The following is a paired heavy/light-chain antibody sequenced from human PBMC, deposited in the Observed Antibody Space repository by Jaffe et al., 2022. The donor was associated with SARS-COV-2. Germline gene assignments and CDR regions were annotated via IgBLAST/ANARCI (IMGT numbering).Light chain of an antibody. Sequence: DIVMTQSPDSLAVSLGERATINCKSSQTVLSSSNNMNYLAWYQHKPGQPPKLLISWASTRDSGVPDRFTGSGSGTSFTLTISSLQAEDVAVYYCQQYFSFPGTFGQGTKLEIK. CDR1: QTVLSSSNNMNY. CDR3: QQYFSFPGT. CDR2: WAS. J-gene: IGKJ2*02. V-gene: IGKV4-1*01.
Heavy chain of an antibody. CDR1: GGSITSSTYY. J-gene: IGHJ4*01. Sequence: QVQLQESGPGLVKPSETLSLICSVSGGSITSSTYYWGWIRQPPGKGMEWIANFYYGGNPYYNPSLKSRVTISTDTSENQFSLRLTSVTAADTAVYYCARRSDAYGDFYDYWGHGTLVTVSS. D-gene: IGHD4-17*01. V-gene: IGHV4-39*01. CDR2: FYYGGNP. CDR3: ARRSDAYGDFYDY.